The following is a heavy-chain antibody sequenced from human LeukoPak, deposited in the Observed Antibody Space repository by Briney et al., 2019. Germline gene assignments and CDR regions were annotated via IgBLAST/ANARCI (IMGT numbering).Heavy chain of an antibody. J-gene: IGHJ6*02. Sequence: GGSLRLSCAASGFTFSSYSMNWVRQAPGKGLEWVSSISSSSSYIHYADSVKGRFTISRDNAKNSLYLQMNSLRAEDTAVYYCARDTRLYGDYYYGMDVWGQGTTVTVSS. V-gene: IGHV3-21*01. D-gene: IGHD4-17*01. CDR3: ARDTRLYGDYYYGMDV. CDR2: ISSSSSYI. CDR1: GFTFSSYS.